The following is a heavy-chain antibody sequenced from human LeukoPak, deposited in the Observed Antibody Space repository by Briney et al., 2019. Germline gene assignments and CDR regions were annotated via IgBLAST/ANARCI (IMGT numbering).Heavy chain of an antibody. CDR3: AKDSYSKGDF. CDR2: IKNDGAVK. V-gene: IGHV3-7*01. D-gene: IGHD6-13*01. J-gene: IGHJ4*02. CDR1: GFTFSYHW. Sequence: SGRSLTLSCAASGFTFSYHWMTWVRQAPGKGLEWVANIKNDGAVKNYVDSVKGRFTISRDNAKNSPYLQMNSLRAEDTAVYYCAKDSYSKGDFWGQGVLVTVSS.